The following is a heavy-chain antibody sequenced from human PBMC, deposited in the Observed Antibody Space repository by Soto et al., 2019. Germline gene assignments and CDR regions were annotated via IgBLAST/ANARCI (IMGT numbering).Heavy chain of an antibody. Sequence: EVQLLESGGGLVQPGGSLRLSCAASGFTFSSYAMSWVRQAPGKGLEWVSAISGSGGSTYYADSVKGRFTISRDNSKNTLYLQMNSLRAEDTAVYYCARHRQQLVLYGPWANWFDPWGQGTLVTVSS. J-gene: IGHJ5*02. CDR3: ARHRQQLVLYGPWANWFDP. CDR2: ISGSGGST. V-gene: IGHV3-23*01. CDR1: GFTFSSYA. D-gene: IGHD6-6*01.